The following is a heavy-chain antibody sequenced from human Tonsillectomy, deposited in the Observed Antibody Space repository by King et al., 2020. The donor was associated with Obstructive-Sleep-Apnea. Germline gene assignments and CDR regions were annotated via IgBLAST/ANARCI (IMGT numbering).Heavy chain of an antibody. D-gene: IGHD6-19*01. V-gene: IGHV3-23*04. J-gene: IGHJ2*01. CDR2: ISHTALST. CDR1: GFTFSTSA. Sequence: EVQLVESGGGLVQPGGSLRLSCAASGFTFSTSAMTWVRQAPGRGLEWVSSISHTALSTYYADSVEGRFTISRDNSTNTLYVQMNSLRAEDTAVYYCARSIAVADPKGYGYFDLWGRGALVTVSS. CDR3: ARSIAVADPKGYGYFDL.